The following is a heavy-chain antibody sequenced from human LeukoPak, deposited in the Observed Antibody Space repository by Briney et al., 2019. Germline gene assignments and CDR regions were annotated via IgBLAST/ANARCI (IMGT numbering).Heavy chain of an antibody. CDR3: ARSRITIFGVVIGMDV. CDR2: INHSGST. D-gene: IGHD3-3*01. V-gene: IGHV4-34*01. Sequence: PSETLSLTCAVCGGSFSGYYWSWIRQPPGKGLEWIGEINHSGSTNYNPSLKSRVTISVDTSKNQFSLKLSSVTAADTAVYYCARSRITIFGVVIGMDVWGQGTTVTVSS. CDR1: GGSFSGYY. J-gene: IGHJ6*02.